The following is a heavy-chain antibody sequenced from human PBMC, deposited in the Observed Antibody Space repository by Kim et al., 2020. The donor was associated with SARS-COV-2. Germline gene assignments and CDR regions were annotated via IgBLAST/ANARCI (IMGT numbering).Heavy chain of an antibody. CDR3: ASHTDHTYYFDY. Sequence: NYAQKDQGRVTITADESTSTAYMELSSLRSEDPAVYYCASHTDHTYYFDYWGQGTLVTVSS. D-gene: IGHD5-18*01. J-gene: IGHJ4*02. V-gene: IGHV1-69*01.